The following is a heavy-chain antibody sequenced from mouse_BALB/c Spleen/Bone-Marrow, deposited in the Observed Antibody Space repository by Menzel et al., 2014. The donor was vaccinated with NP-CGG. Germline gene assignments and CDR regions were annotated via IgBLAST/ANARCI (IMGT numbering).Heavy chain of an antibody. D-gene: IGHD1-1*01. J-gene: IGHJ4*01. CDR2: IYPSDSYT. CDR3: TRYGNSHYYAMDY. CDR1: GYTFTSYW. V-gene: IGHV1-69*02. Sequence: QVQLQQSGAELVRPGASVKLSCRASGYTFTSYWINWVKQRPGQGLEWIGNIYPSDSYTNYNQRFKDKATLTVDKSSSTAYMQLSSPTSEDSAVYYCTRYGNSHYYAMDYWGQAASVTISS.